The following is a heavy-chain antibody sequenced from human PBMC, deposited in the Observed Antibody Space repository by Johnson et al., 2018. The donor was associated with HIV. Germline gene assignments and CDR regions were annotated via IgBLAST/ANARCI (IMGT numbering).Heavy chain of an antibody. J-gene: IGHJ3*02. CDR2: IYSGGGA. D-gene: IGHD1-26*01. Sequence: VQVVESGGGLVQPGGSLRVSCAASGFTVSSNYMSWVRQAPGQGLEWVSVIYSGGGAYYTDSVKGRFTISRANAKNSLYLQMNSLRAEDTAFYYCASQLGATGAFDIWGQGTMVTVSS. CDR3: ASQLGATGAFDI. CDR1: GFTVSSNY. V-gene: IGHV3-66*04.